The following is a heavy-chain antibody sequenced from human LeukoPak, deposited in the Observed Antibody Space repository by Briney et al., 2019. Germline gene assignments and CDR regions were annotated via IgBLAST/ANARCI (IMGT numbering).Heavy chain of an antibody. V-gene: IGHV3-23*01. J-gene: IGHJ4*02. CDR2: ISGSGGST. CDR3: AKSDRYQYSSSSDFDY. CDR1: GFTFSSYA. Sequence: GGSLRLSCAASGFTFSSYAMSWVRQAPGKGLEWVSAISGSGGSTYYADSVKGRFTISRDNSKNTLYLQMNSLRAEDTAVYYCAKSDRYQYSSSSDFDYWGQGTLVTVSS. D-gene: IGHD6-6*01.